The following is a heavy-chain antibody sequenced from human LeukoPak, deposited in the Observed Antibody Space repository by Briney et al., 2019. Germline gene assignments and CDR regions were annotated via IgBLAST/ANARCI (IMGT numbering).Heavy chain of an antibody. CDR3: ARGNSSSSGVKAFDI. CDR2: IVPIFGTA. Sequence: ASVKVSCKASGGTFTSYAISWVRQAPGQGLEWRGGIVPIFGTANYAQKFQGRVTITADESTSTAYMELSSLRSEDTAVYYCARGNSSSSGVKAFDIWGQGTMVTVSS. V-gene: IGHV1-69*13. CDR1: GGTFTSYA. D-gene: IGHD6-6*01. J-gene: IGHJ3*02.